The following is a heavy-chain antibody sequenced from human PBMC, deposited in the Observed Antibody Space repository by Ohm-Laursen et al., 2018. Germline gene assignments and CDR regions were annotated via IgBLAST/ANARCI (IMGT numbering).Heavy chain of an antibody. V-gene: IGHV4-59*12. D-gene: IGHD3-22*01. CDR3: AREGKSDDSTGYFLGY. J-gene: IGHJ4*02. CDR1: GGSISSYY. Sequence: SDTLSLTCTVSGGSISSYYWSWIRQPPGKGLEWIGYVYYSGSTNYNPSLKSRVTMSVDTSKNQFSLKLSSSTDADTAVYYCAREGKSDDSTGYFLGYWGPGTLVTVSS. CDR2: VYYSGST.